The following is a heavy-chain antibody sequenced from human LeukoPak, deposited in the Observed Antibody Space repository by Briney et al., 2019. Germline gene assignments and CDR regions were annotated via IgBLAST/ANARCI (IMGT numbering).Heavy chain of an antibody. V-gene: IGHV1-69*01. J-gene: IGHJ4*02. Sequence: ASVKVSCKASGGTFSSYAISWVRQAPGQGLEWMGGIIPFFGTTNYAQKFQGRVTITADESTSTAYMELSSLRSEDTAMYYCARDLGYCTNGVCHTRFDYWGQGTLVAVSS. CDR1: GGTFSSYA. CDR3: ARDLGYCTNGVCHTRFDY. CDR2: IIPFFGTT. D-gene: IGHD2-8*01.